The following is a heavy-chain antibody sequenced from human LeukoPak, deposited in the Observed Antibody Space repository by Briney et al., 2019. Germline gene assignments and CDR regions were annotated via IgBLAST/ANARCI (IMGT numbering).Heavy chain of an antibody. CDR2: ISSSSSYT. CDR3: ARGGKVIPTAIEF. D-gene: IGHD2-2*02. CDR1: GFTFSDYY. J-gene: IGHJ1*01. Sequence: GGSLRLSCAASGFTFSDYYMSWLRQAPGKGLEWVSYISSSSSYTNYADSVKGRFTISRDNAKNSLYLQMNSLRAEDTAVYYFARGGKVIPTAIEFWGQGTLVTVSS. V-gene: IGHV3-11*06.